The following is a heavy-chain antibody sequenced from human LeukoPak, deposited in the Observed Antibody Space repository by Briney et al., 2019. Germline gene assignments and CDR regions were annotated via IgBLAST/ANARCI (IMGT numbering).Heavy chain of an antibody. D-gene: IGHD6-19*01. J-gene: IGHJ6*02. Sequence: ASVKVSCKASGYTFTSYAMHWVRQAPGQRLEWMGWINAGNGNTKYSQKFQGRVTITRDTSASTAYMELSSLRSEDTAVYYCARVLGSGWYEATYYYYGMDVWGQGTTVTVSS. CDR3: ARVLGSGWYEATYYYYGMDV. CDR2: INAGNGNT. CDR1: GYTFTSYA. V-gene: IGHV1-3*01.